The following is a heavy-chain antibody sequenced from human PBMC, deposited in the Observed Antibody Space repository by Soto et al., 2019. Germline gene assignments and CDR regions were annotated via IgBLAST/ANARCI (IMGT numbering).Heavy chain of an antibody. CDR2: IYYSGST. V-gene: IGHV4-31*03. Sequence: QVQLQESGPGLVKPSQTLSLTCTVSGGSISSGGYYWSWIRQHPGKGLEWIGYIYYSGSTYYNPSLKSRVTISVDTSKNQFSLKRSSVTAADTAVYYCARSYCSSTSCYEYYFDYWGQGTLVTVSS. CDR3: ARSYCSSTSCYEYYFDY. D-gene: IGHD2-2*01. J-gene: IGHJ4*02. CDR1: GGSISSGGYY.